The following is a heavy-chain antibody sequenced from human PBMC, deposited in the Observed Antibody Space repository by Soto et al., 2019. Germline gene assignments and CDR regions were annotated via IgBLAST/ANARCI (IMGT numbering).Heavy chain of an antibody. CDR1: GFIFSDSA. Sequence: EVQLVESGGGLVQPGGSLKLSCAASGFIFSDSALHWVRQASGKGLEWVGRIRRKANNYATTYAASVEGRFVISRDDSKNTAYLQMNSLKTEDTAIYYCTRGRDVWSGYPRYYLDYWGQGTLVTVSS. J-gene: IGHJ4*02. V-gene: IGHV3-73*02. CDR3: TRGRDVWSGYPRYYLDY. CDR2: IRRKANNYAT. D-gene: IGHD3-3*01.